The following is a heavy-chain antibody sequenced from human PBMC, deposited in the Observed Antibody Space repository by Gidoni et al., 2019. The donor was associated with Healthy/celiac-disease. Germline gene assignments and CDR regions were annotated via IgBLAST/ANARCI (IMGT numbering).Heavy chain of an antibody. CDR1: GFTFSSYG. J-gene: IGHJ4*02. Sequence: QVQLVESGGGVVQPGRSLRLSCAAAGFTFSSYGMHWVRQAPGKGLEWVAVIWYDGSNKYYADSVKGRFTISRDNSKNTLYLQMNSLRAEDTAVYYCARDDYGDYVPSYWGQGTLVTVSP. V-gene: IGHV3-33*01. CDR3: ARDDYGDYVPSY. D-gene: IGHD4-17*01. CDR2: IWYDGSNK.